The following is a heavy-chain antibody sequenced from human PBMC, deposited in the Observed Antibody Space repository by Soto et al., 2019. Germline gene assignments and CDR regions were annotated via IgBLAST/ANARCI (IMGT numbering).Heavy chain of an antibody. CDR2: ISGSGGTT. CDR3: ARYCSPTSCTIRYGMDV. J-gene: IGHJ6*02. V-gene: IGHV3-23*01. Sequence: EEQLLESGGGLVQPGGSLRLSCVASGFTFSTYAMSWVRQAPREGLKWVSTISGSGGTTYYADSVKGRFTISRDNSKNTLYLQVNSLRAEDSAKYYCARYCSPTSCTIRYGMDVWGQGTTVTVSS. D-gene: IGHD2-15*01. CDR1: GFTFSTYA.